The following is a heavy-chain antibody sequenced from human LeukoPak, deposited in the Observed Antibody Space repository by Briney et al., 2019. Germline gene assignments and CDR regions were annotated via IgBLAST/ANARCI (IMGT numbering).Heavy chain of an antibody. CDR3: ARARHTEPEDY. Sequence: SVKVTCKASGGTFSSYTISWVRQAPGQGLEWMGRIIPILGIANYAQKFQGRVTITADKSTSTAYMELSSLRSEDTAVYYCARARHTEPEDYWGQGTLVTVSS. D-gene: IGHD5-18*01. J-gene: IGHJ4*02. CDR2: IIPILGIA. CDR1: GGTFSSYT. V-gene: IGHV1-69*02.